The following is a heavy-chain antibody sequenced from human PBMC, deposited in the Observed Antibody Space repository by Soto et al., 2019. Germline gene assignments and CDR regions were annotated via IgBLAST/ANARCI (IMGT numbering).Heavy chain of an antibody. V-gene: IGHV5-51*01. CDR2: IHPGDSET. J-gene: IGHJ6*02. Sequence: PGESLKISCKGSGYSFSTYWIGWVRQMPGKGLEWMGIIHPGDSETTYNPSFQGQVTFSADKSTNTAYLQWSSLKASDTAMYYCARIETGGYHYYYYGMDAWGQGPTVTVS. D-gene: IGHD2-8*02. CDR3: ARIETGGYHYYYYGMDA. CDR1: GYSFSTYW.